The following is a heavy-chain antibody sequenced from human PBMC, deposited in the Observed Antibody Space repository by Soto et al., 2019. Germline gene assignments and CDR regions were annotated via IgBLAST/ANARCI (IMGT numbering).Heavy chain of an antibody. D-gene: IGHD5-18*01. J-gene: IGHJ4*02. V-gene: IGHV1-69*06. Sequence: ASVKVSCKASGCTFSSYAISWVRQAPGQGLEWMGGITPIFGTANYAQKFQGRVTITADKSTSTAYMELSSLRSEDTAVYYCARAYRGYRYGYIRYWGQGTLVNVS. CDR1: GCTFSSYA. CDR3: ARAYRGYRYGYIRY. CDR2: ITPIFGTA.